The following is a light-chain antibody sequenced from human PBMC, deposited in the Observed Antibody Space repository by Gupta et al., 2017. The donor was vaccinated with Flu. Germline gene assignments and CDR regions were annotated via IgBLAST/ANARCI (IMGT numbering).Light chain of an antibody. CDR2: GAI. CDR3: AQYDTWPL. J-gene: IGKJ3*01. V-gene: IGKV3-15*01. Sequence: AWSQQKPGRAPRPLIYGAIHRAVGVPARFSGSGPGTEFTLTISRLQFEDFAVYFCAQYDTWPLFGPGPTVDIK.